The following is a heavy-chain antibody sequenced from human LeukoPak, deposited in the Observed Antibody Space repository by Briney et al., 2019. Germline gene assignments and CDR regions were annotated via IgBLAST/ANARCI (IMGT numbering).Heavy chain of an antibody. CDR1: KFTFSTFS. CDR2: ISGSGGYT. D-gene: IGHD3-9*01. J-gene: IGHJ4*02. CDR3: AKESYDILTGYSLDY. Sequence: GGSLRLSCAASKFTFSTFSMSWVRQAPGKGLGWVSSISGSGGYTYYADSVKGRFTISRDNSKNTLYLQMNSLRAEDTAVYYCAKESYDILTGYSLDYWGQGTLVTVSS. V-gene: IGHV3-23*01.